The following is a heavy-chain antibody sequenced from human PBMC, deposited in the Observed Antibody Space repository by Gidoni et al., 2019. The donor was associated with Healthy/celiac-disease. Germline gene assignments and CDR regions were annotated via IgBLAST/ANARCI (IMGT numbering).Heavy chain of an antibody. CDR1: GGSISSYY. CDR3: ARHRLSHSGWSYYFDY. D-gene: IGHD6-19*01. CDR2: IYYSGST. J-gene: IGHJ4*02. Sequence: QVQLQESGPGLVKPSETLSLTCTVSGGSISSYYWSWIRQPPGKGLEWIGYIYYSGSTNYNPSLKSRVTISVDTSKNQFSLKLSSVTAADTAVYYCARHRLSHSGWSYYFDYWGQGTLVTVSS. V-gene: IGHV4-59*08.